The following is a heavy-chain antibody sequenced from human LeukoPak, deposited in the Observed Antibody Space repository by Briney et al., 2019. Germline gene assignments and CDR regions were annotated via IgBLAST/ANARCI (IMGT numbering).Heavy chain of an antibody. CDR2: ISYDGSNK. CDR1: GFTFSSYG. J-gene: IGHJ4*02. D-gene: IGHD2-21*02. Sequence: PGGSLRLSCAASGFTFSSYGMHWVRQAPGKGLEWVAVISYDGSNKYYADSVKGRFTISRDNSKNTPYLQMNSLRAEDTAVYYCAKSGPTYCGGDCYCLDYWGQGTLVTVSS. CDR3: AKSGPTYCGGDCYCLDY. V-gene: IGHV3-30*18.